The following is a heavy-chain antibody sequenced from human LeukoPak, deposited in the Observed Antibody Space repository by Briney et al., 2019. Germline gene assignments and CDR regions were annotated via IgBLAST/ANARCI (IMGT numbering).Heavy chain of an antibody. Sequence: GGSLRLSCAASGFTFSSYAMHWVRQAPGKGLEWVAVTSYDGSNKYYADSVKGRFTISRDNSKNTLYLQMNSLRAEDTAVYYCASNREWATPEAYYGMDVWGQGTTVTVSS. CDR1: GFTFSSYA. D-gene: IGHD1-14*01. J-gene: IGHJ6*02. CDR3: ASNREWATPEAYYGMDV. V-gene: IGHV3-30-3*01. CDR2: TSYDGSNK.